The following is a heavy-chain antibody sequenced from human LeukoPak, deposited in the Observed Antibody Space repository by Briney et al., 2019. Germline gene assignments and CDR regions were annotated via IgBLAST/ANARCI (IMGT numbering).Heavy chain of an antibody. Sequence: SETLSLTCNVSGAYVDTFYWSWTRQSPGKGLEWLGYVYYSGTASFNPSLESRVTMSVDTSKNQIYLRLRSVTAADTAVYYCARLGFWSVHRVYAMDVWGQGTTVTVSS. CDR1: GAYVDTFY. J-gene: IGHJ6*02. V-gene: IGHV4-59*08. D-gene: IGHD3-3*01. CDR3: ARLGFWSVHRVYAMDV. CDR2: VYYSGTA.